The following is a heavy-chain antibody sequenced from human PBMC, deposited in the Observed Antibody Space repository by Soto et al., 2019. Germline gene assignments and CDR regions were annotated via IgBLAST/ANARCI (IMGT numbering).Heavy chain of an antibody. D-gene: IGHD1-26*01. J-gene: IGHJ6*04. V-gene: IGHV4-59*01. Sequence: SETLSLTCTVSGGSISSYYWSWIRQPPGKGLEWIGYIYYSGSTNYNPSLKSRVTISVETSKNQFSLKLSSVTAADTAVYYCARGPSGVGALDVWGKGTTVTVSS. CDR1: GGSISSYY. CDR2: IYYSGST. CDR3: ARGPSGVGALDV.